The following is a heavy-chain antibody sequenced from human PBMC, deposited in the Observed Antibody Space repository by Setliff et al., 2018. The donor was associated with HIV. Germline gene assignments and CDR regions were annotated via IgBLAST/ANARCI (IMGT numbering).Heavy chain of an antibody. Sequence: ASVKVSCKASGYTFTSYAMHWVRQAPGQRLEWMGWINAGTGNTKYSQNFQGRVTFSRDTSASTAYMELSSLRSEDTAVYYCARTVNDYWGLGTLVTVSS. CDR2: INAGTGNT. J-gene: IGHJ4*02. V-gene: IGHV1-3*01. CDR1: GYTFTSYA. CDR3: ARTVNDY. D-gene: IGHD4-4*01.